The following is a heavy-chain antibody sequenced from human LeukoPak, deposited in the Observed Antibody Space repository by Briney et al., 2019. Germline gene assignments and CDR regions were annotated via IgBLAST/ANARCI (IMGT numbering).Heavy chain of an antibody. CDR3: ARDRHEQWLVPPNWFDP. Sequence: SVKVSCKASGGTFSSYAISWVRQAPGQGLEWMGGIIPIFGTANYAQKFQGRVTITADESTSTAYMELSSLRSEDTAVYYCARDRHEQWLVPPNWFDPWGQGTLVTVSS. CDR1: GGTFSSYA. J-gene: IGHJ5*02. D-gene: IGHD6-19*01. CDR2: IIPIFGTA. V-gene: IGHV1-69*13.